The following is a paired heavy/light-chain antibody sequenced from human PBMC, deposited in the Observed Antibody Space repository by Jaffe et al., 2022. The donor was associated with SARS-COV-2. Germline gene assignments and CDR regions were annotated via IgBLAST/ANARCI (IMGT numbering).Light chain of an antibody. J-gene: IGKJ1*01. CDR1: QTVSTS. V-gene: IGKV3-20*01. CDR3: QQFGTSPLT. CDR2: DAL. Sequence: EIVLTQSPGTLSLSPGERAILSCRASQTVSTSLAWYQQKPGQAPRLLIYDALSRATGIPDRFSGSGSGTDFTLTISRLEPEDFAVYYCQQFGTSPLTFGQGTKVEIK.
Heavy chain of an antibody. J-gene: IGHJ6*02. Sequence: QVQLVQSGSELKKPGASVRLSCKASGYTFTSFDMNWVRQAPGQGPEWLGLINTITEKPSYVQGFTGRFVFSLDTSVSTAYLQINSLKAEDTAVYYCARANGYNWNPGHYSMDVWGQGTTVTVSS. V-gene: IGHV7-4-1*02. CDR1: GYTFTSFD. D-gene: IGHD1-20*01. CDR3: ARANGYNWNPGHYSMDV. CDR2: INTITEKP.